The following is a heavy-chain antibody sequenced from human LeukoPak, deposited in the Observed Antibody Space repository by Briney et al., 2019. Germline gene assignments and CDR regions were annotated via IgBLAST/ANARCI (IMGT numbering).Heavy chain of an antibody. CDR3: AKESAYTSPRNYYFET. CDR1: GFTFSSYA. J-gene: IGHJ4*02. Sequence: GGSLRLSCAASGFTFSSYAMSWVRQAPGKGLEWVSAISGRAGRTYYADSVKGRFTISRDNSKNTLNLQMNSLRAEDTAVYYCAKESAYTSPRNYYFETWGQGTLVTVSS. D-gene: IGHD1-14*01. CDR2: ISGRAGRT. V-gene: IGHV3-23*01.